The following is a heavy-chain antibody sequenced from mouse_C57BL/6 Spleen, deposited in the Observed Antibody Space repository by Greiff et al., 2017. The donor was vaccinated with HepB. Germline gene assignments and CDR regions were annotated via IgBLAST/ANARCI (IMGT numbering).Heavy chain of an antibody. J-gene: IGHJ2*01. Sequence: VQLKQSGAELVRPGASVKLSCTASGFNIKDDYMHWVKQRPEQGLEWIGWIDPENGDTEYASKFQGKATITADTSSNTAYLQLSSLTSEDTAVYYCTTGRLHDYWGQGTTLTVSS. V-gene: IGHV14-4*01. CDR1: GFNIKDDY. D-gene: IGHD3-2*02. CDR3: TTGRLHDY. CDR2: IDPENGDT.